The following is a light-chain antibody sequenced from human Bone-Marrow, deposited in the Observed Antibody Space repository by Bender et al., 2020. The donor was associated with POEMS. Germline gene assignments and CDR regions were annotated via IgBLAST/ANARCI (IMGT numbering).Light chain of an antibody. V-gene: IGLV2-11*01. CDR2: DVT. J-gene: IGLJ2*01. Sequence: QSALTQPASVSGSPGQSLTISCTVTSTDVGDYNYVSWYQQHPGKAPKLIIYDVTQRPSGVPDRFSGSKSGNTASLTISGLQAEDKADYYCCSYAGSYTLVFGGGTKLTVL. CDR3: CSYAGSYTLV. CDR1: STDVGDYNY.